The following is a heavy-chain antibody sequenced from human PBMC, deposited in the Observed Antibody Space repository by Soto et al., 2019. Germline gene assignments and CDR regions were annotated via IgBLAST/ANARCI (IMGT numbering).Heavy chain of an antibody. Sequence: GSLRLSCAGSGFTFGDSYMSWIRQAPGKGLEWLSYISPGSRYPAYADSVKGRFTISRDNAKRSLYLQMMSLTAEDTAIYYCVRGGGGGRFDPWGQGTMVTVSS. D-gene: IGHD2-15*01. V-gene: IGHV3-11*06. J-gene: IGHJ5*02. CDR1: GFTFGDSY. CDR3: VRGGGGGRFDP. CDR2: ISPGSRYP.